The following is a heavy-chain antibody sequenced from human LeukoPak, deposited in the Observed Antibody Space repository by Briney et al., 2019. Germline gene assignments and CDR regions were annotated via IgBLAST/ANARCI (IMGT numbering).Heavy chain of an antibody. CDR1: GFTVSSNY. Sequence: PGGSLRLSCAASGFTVSSNYMSWVRQAPGKGLEWVSVIYSGGSTYYADSVKGRFTISRDNSKNTLYLQMNSLSAEDTAVYYCARLHPSDSGYSDYWGRGTLVTVSS. J-gene: IGHJ4*02. V-gene: IGHV3-66*04. CDR2: IYSGGST. CDR3: ARLHPSDSGYSDY. D-gene: IGHD5-12*01.